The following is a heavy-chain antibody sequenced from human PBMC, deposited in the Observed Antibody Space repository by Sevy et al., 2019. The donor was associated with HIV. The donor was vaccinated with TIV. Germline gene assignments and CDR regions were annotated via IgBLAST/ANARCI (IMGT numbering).Heavy chain of an antibody. CDR1: EFTFISYW. Sequence: GGSLRLSCAASEFTFISYWMHWVRQAPGKGLVWVSRINSDGSSTSYADSVKGRFTISRDNSKNTVYLHMNSLRSEDTAVYYCAKESVSWYLDFWGQGTLVTVSS. J-gene: IGHJ4*02. CDR2: INSDGSST. CDR3: AKESVSWYLDF. D-gene: IGHD6-13*01. V-gene: IGHV3-74*01.